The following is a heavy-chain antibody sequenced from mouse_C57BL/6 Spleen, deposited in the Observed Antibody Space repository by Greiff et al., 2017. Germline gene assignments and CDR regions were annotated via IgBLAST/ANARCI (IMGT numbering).Heavy chain of an antibody. CDR3: ARGAYYDYDRDAMDY. Sequence: VQLQQSGPELVKPGASVKISCKASGYSFTGYYMNWVKQSPEKSLEWIGEINPSTGGTTYNQKFKAKATLTVDKSSSTAYMQLKSLTSEDSAVYYCARGAYYDYDRDAMDYWRQGTSDTVSS. CDR1: GYSFTGYY. CDR2: INPSTGGT. V-gene: IGHV1-42*01. D-gene: IGHD2-4*01. J-gene: IGHJ4*01.